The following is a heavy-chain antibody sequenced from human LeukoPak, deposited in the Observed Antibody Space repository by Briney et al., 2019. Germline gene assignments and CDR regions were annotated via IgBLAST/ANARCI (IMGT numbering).Heavy chain of an antibody. D-gene: IGHD5-24*01. CDR3: ARADGYYYGMDV. CDR1: GGSISSYY. V-gene: IGHV4-59*01. J-gene: IGHJ6*02. CDR2: IYYSGST. Sequence: SETLSLTCTVSGGSISSYYWSWIRQPPGKGLEWIGYIYYSGSTDYNPSLKSRVTISVDTSKNQFSLKLSSVTAADTAVYYCARADGYYYGMDVWGQGTTVTVSS.